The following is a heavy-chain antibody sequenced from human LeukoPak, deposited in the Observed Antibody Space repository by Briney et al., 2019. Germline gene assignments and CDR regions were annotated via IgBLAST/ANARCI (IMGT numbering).Heavy chain of an antibody. CDR1: GITLSNYG. CDR3: ALIQDSSGWYSFDP. CDR2: ISDSGGST. Sequence: PGGSLRLSCAVSGITLSNYGMSWVRQAPGKGLEWVAGISDSGGSTNYADSVKGRFTFSRHNSKNTLYLQMNSLRAEDTAVYYCALIQDSSGWYSFDPWGQGTLVTVSS. D-gene: IGHD6-19*01. J-gene: IGHJ5*02. V-gene: IGHV3-23*01.